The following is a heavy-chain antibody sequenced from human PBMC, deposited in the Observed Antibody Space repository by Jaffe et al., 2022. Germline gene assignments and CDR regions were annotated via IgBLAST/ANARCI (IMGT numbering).Heavy chain of an antibody. CDR3: ARRRHWYFDL. V-gene: IGHV4-34*01. J-gene: IGHJ2*01. Sequence: QVQLQQWGAGLLKPSETLSLTCAVYGGSFSGYYWSWIRQPPGKGLEWIGEINHSGSTNYNPSLKSRVTISVDTSKNQFSLKLSSVTAADTAVYYCARRRHWYFDLWGRGTLVTVSS. CDR1: GGSFSGYY. CDR2: INHSGST.